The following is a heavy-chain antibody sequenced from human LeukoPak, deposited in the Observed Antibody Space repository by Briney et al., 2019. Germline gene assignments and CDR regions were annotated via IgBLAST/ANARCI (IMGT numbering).Heavy chain of an antibody. V-gene: IGHV1-69*05. J-gene: IGHJ6*03. D-gene: IGHD1-26*01. CDR3: ATVIVGAPAYYYYYMDV. Sequence: SVRVSCKASGGTFSSYAISWVRQAPGQGLEWMGRIIPIFGTANYAQKFQGRVTITTDESTSTAYMELSSLRSEDTAVYYCATVIVGAPAYYYYYMDVWGKGTTVTVSS. CDR2: IIPIFGTA. CDR1: GGTFSSYA.